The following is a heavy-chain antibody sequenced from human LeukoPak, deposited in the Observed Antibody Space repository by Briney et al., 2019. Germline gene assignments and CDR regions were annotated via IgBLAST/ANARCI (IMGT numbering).Heavy chain of an antibody. CDR2: IYYSGST. CDR3: ARWGGSYYYMDV. J-gene: IGHJ6*03. D-gene: IGHD3-10*01. CDR1: GGSISSSSYY. V-gene: IGHV4-39*07. Sequence: PSETLSLTCTVSGGSISSSSYYWGWIRQPPGNGLEWIGSIYYSGSTNYNPSLKSRVTISVDTSKNQFSLKLSSVTAADTAVYYCARWGGSYYYMDVWGKGTTVTVSS.